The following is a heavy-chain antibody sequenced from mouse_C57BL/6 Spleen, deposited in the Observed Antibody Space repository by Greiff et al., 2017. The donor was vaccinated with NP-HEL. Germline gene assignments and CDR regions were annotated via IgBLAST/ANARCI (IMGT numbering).Heavy chain of an antibody. CDR3: ARRGSSPWFAY. CDR1: GYTFTSYW. V-gene: IGHV1-52*01. Sequence: QVQLQQPGAELVRPGSSVKLSCKASGYTFTSYWMHWVKQRPIQGLEWIGNIDPSDSETHYNQKFKDKATLTVDKSSSTAYMQLSSLTSEDSAVYYCARRGSSPWFAYWGKGTLVTVSA. D-gene: IGHD1-1*01. CDR2: IDPSDSET. J-gene: IGHJ3*01.